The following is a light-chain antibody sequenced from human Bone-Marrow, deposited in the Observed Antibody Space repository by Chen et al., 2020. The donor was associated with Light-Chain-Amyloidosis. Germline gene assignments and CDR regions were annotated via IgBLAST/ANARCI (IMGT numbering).Light chain of an antibody. CDR3: CSDAGSSSFV. CDR1: SSDVGSYNL. Sequence: QSALTQPASVSGSPGQSITISCTGTSSDVGSYNLVSWYQQHPGKAPKLMIYEVSKRPSGVSNRFSGSKSGNPVSLTISGLQAEDEADYYCCSDAGSSSFVFGTGTKVTVL. CDR2: EVS. V-gene: IGLV2-23*02. J-gene: IGLJ1*01.